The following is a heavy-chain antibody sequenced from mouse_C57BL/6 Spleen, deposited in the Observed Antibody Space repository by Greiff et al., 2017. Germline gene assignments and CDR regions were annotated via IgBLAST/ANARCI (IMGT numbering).Heavy chain of an antibody. CDR2: IDPENGDT. Sequence: VQLKQSGAELVRPGASVKLSCTASGFNIKDDYMHWVKQRPEQGLEWIGWIDPENGDTEYASKFQGKATITADTSSNTAYLQLSSLTSEDTAVYYCTTDGNFFAYWGQGTRVTVSA. D-gene: IGHD2-1*01. V-gene: IGHV14-4*01. CDR1: GFNIKDDY. J-gene: IGHJ3*01. CDR3: TTDGNFFAY.